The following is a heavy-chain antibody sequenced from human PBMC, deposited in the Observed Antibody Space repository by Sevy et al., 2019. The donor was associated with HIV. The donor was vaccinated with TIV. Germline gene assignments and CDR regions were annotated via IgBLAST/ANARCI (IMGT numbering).Heavy chain of an antibody. V-gene: IGHV4-59*01. CDR1: GGSISSYY. CDR2: IYYSGST. D-gene: IGHD4-17*01. CDR3: ARSLNYGDYYYNWFDP. J-gene: IGHJ5*02. Sequence: SETLSLTCTVSGGSISSYYWSWIRQPPGKGLEWIGYIYYSGSTNYNPSLKSRVTISVDTSKNQSSLKLSSVTAEDTAVYYCARSLNYGDYYYNWFDPWGQGTLVTVSS.